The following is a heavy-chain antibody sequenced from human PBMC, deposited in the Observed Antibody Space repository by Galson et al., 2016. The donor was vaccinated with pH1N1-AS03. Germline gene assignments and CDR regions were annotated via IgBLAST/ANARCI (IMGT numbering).Heavy chain of an antibody. Sequence: SLRLSCAASGLTFSNYWMHWVRQVPGRGLMWVSGIKRGGGDPRYADSVKGRFIISRDDAKNTLYLQMNSLRAEDTALYYCARDPDPNNIGWYYFDNWGQGILVTVSS. V-gene: IGHV3-74*01. CDR3: ARDPDPNNIGWYYFDN. CDR2: IKRGGGDP. D-gene: IGHD6-19*01. J-gene: IGHJ4*02. CDR1: GLTFSNYW.